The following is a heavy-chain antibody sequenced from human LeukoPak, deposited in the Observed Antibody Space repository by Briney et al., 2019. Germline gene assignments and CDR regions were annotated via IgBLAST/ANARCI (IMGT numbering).Heavy chain of an antibody. CDR2: ISGSGGST. D-gene: IGHD3-16*02. Sequence: GGSLRLSCAASGFTFSSYGMSWVRQAPGKGLEWVSAISGSGGSTYYADSVKGRFTISRDNSKNTLYLQMNRLRAEDTAVYYCAKDRRRKYYDYVWGSYRPTDFDYWGQGTLVTVSS. J-gene: IGHJ4*02. CDR1: GFTFSSYG. V-gene: IGHV3-23*01. CDR3: AKDRRRKYYDYVWGSYRPTDFDY.